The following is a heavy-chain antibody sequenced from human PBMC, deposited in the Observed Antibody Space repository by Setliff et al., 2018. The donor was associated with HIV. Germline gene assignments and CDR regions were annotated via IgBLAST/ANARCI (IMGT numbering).Heavy chain of an antibody. Sequence: SVMVSCKASGDTFDSLSISWVRQAPGQGLEWMGRIIPIYGSTNYAQRFQGRVMITADKSTNTAYMELSSLKSEDTAIYYCATGGVIVPAGYSWGQGTLVTVSS. D-gene: IGHD6-19*01. V-gene: IGHV1-69*06. CDR2: IIPIYGST. CDR3: ATGGVIVPAGYS. CDR1: GDTFDSLS. J-gene: IGHJ4*02.